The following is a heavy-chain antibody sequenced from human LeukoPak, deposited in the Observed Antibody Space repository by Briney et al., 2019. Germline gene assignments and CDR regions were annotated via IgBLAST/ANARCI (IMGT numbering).Heavy chain of an antibody. Sequence: PSETLSLTCTVSGGSISSYHWRWIRQPAGKALEWIGCIVSSGSTNYNPSLKSRVTMSVDTSKNQFALKLSSVTAADTAVYYCARESMVRGVFFGMDVWGQGNTVTVSS. CDR1: GGSISSYH. CDR2: IVSSGST. V-gene: IGHV4-4*07. CDR3: ARESMVRGVFFGMDV. D-gene: IGHD3-10*01. J-gene: IGHJ6*02.